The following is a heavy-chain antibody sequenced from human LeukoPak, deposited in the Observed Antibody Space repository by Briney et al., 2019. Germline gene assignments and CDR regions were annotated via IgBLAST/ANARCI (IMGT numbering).Heavy chain of an antibody. D-gene: IGHD2-2*01. Sequence: ASVKASCKTSGYTFTGYNMHWLRQAPGQGLEWMGWINPNSGDTNYAQKFQGRVTMTRDTSINTAYMELSRLRSDDTAVYYCAPTSVSYFDYWGQGTLVTVSS. V-gene: IGHV1-2*02. CDR2: INPNSGDT. J-gene: IGHJ4*02. CDR3: APTSVSYFDY. CDR1: GYTFTGYN.